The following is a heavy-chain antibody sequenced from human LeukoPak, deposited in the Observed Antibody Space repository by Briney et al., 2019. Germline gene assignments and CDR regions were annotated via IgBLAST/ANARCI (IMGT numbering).Heavy chain of an antibody. CDR3: ARDTLGEGEDANYAVYYFDY. V-gene: IGHV3-23*01. Sequence: GGSLRLSCAASGFTFNTYVMSWVRQAPGKGLEWVSTISGSGGRSYYADSVRGRFTISRDNSKNTLYLQMNSLRVEDTAVYYCARDTLGEGEDANYAVYYFDYWGQGTVVTVSS. CDR2: ISGSGGRS. J-gene: IGHJ4*02. CDR1: GFTFNTYV. D-gene: IGHD4/OR15-4a*01.